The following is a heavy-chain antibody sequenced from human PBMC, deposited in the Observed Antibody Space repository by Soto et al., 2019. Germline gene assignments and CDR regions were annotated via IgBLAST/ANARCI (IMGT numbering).Heavy chain of an antibody. CDR3: AEAHYYDSSGSLDY. J-gene: IGHJ4*02. V-gene: IGHV3-30*03. CDR2: ISHDGSNK. CDR1: GFTFSSYG. D-gene: IGHD3-22*01. Sequence: PVGSLRLSCAASGFTFSSYGMHWVRQAPGKGLEWVAVISHDGSNKYYADSVKGRFTISRDNSKNTLYLQMNSLRAEDTAVYYCAEAHYYDSSGSLDYWGQGTLVTVSS.